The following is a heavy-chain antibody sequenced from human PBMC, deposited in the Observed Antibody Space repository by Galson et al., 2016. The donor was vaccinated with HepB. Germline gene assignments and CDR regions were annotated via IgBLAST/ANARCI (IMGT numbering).Heavy chain of an antibody. D-gene: IGHD3-3*01. CDR2: ISGSGTTI. CDR1: GLTFSRCT. CDR3: ARGILESTALPHCFDN. V-gene: IGHV3-48*04. J-gene: IGHJ4*02. Sequence: SLRLSCAASGLTFSRCTMGWVRQAPGKGLEWISYISGSGTTILYADSVRGRITISRDNAKNSVSLQMKSLRAEDTAVYYCARGILESTALPHCFDNWGRGSLVTVAS.